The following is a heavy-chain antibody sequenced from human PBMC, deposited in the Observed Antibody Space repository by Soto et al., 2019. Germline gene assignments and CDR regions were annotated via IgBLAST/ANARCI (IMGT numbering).Heavy chain of an antibody. V-gene: IGHV4-59*01. CDR1: GAAISTYH. J-gene: IGHJ5*02. CDR2: IHNSGST. D-gene: IGHD3-16*01. CDR3: ARVRGGKNEPIHTSFFDP. Sequence: QVQLQESGPGLLKPSETLSLTCTVSGAAISTYHWSWIRQSPGKGLECIGYIHNSGSTNYNPSLRSRVTISLHPSKNQFSLKVTSVTAADTAVYYCARVRGGKNEPIHTSFFDPWGQGTLVTVSS.